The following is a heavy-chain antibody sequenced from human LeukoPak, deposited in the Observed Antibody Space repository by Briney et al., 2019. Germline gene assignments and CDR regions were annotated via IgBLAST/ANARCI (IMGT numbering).Heavy chain of an antibody. V-gene: IGHV5-51*01. J-gene: IGHJ4*02. CDR2: IYPGDSDT. D-gene: IGHD2-2*01. Sequence: GESLKISCKGSGYSFTSYWIAWVRQMPGKGLEWMGIIYPGDSDTRYSPSFQGQVTISGDKSNSTVYLQWSSLKASDTAMYYCARVDLYCSSTSCYSFDYWGQGTLVTVSS. CDR3: ARVDLYCSSTSCYSFDY. CDR1: GYSFTSYW.